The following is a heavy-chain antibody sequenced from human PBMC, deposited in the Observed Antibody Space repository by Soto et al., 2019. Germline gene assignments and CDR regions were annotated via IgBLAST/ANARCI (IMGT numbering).Heavy chain of an antibody. D-gene: IGHD6-13*01. J-gene: IGHJ5*02. CDR3: ARGKKAAAGPYNWFDP. CDR1: GYTFTSYG. CDR2: VSAYNGNT. Sequence: ASVKVSCKASGYTFTSYGISWVRQAPGQGLEWMGWVSAYNGNTNYAQKLQGRVTMTTDTSTSTAYMELRSLRSDDTAVYYCARGKKAAAGPYNWFDPRGQGTLVTVSS. V-gene: IGHV1-18*01.